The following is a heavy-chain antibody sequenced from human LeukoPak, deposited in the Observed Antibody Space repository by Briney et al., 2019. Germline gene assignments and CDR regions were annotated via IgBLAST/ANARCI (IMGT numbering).Heavy chain of an antibody. J-gene: IGHJ6*03. CDR1: GYSISSGYY. CDR2: IYHSGST. V-gene: IGHV4-38-2*02. CDR3: ARLVGALRSYYYYMDV. D-gene: IGHD1-26*01. Sequence: PSETLSLTCTVSGYSISSGYYWGWIRQPPGKGLEWIGSIYHSGSTYYNPSLKSRVTISVDTSKNQFSLKLSSVTAADTAVYYCARLVGALRSYYYYMDVWGKGTTVTVSS.